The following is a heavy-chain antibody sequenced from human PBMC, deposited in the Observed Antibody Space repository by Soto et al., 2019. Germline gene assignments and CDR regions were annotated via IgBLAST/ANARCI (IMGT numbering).Heavy chain of an antibody. CDR3: ARYRREAVAGYTLDN. CDR2: VYNSGST. V-gene: IGHV4-59*01. Sequence: SLTFTVSCGAISSNYWTWIRQPPGKGLEWIGYVYNSGSTNYNPSLKSRVTISEDTSKSQFSLKVNSMTAADTAVYYCARYRREAVAGYTLDNWGQGILVTVSS. D-gene: IGHD6-13*01. J-gene: IGHJ4*02. CDR1: CGAISSNY.